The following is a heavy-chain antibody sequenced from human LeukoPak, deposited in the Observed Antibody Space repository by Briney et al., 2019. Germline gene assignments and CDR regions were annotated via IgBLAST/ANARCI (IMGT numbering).Heavy chain of an antibody. V-gene: IGHV3-23*01. Sequence: PGGSLRLSCAASGFTFSSYAMSWVRQAPGKGLEWVSAISGSGGSTYYADSVKGRFTISRDNSKNTLYLQMNSLRADDTAVYYCAKAHYDSSGYLYYFDYWGQGTLVTVSS. J-gene: IGHJ4*02. CDR1: GFTFSSYA. CDR2: ISGSGGST. D-gene: IGHD3-22*01. CDR3: AKAHYDSSGYLYYFDY.